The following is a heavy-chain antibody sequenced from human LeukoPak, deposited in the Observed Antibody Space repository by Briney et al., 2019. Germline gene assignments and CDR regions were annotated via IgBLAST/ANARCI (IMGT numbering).Heavy chain of an antibody. CDR2: VRYDGNNK. CDR3: AKDTAAAKYYFDY. D-gene: IGHD6-13*01. Sequence: GGSLRLSCAASGFSFSSFGMHWVRQAPGKGLEWVAFVRYDGNNKYYADSVKGRSTISRDNSKSTLYLQMDSLRAEDTAVYYCAKDTAAAKYYFDYGGQGTLVTVSS. CDR1: GFSFSSFG. V-gene: IGHV3-30*02. J-gene: IGHJ4*02.